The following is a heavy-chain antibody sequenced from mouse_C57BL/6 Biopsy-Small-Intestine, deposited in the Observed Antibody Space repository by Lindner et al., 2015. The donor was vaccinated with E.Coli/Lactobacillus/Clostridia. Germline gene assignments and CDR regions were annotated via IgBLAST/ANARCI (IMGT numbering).Heavy chain of an antibody. V-gene: IGHV1-9*01. CDR1: GYTFTGYW. CDR2: INPGSGSI. D-gene: IGHD4-1*01. Sequence: VQLQESGAELMKPGASVKLSCKATGYTFTGYWIEWVKQRPGHGLEWIGVINPGSGSIYYNEKFKGKATLTADKSSNTAYMLLSSLTSEDSAVYFCARDRILGRDYFDYWGQGATLTVSS. CDR3: ARDRILGRDYFDY. J-gene: IGHJ2*01.